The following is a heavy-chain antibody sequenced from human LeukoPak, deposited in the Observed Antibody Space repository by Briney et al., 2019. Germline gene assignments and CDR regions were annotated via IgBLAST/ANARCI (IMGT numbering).Heavy chain of an antibody. V-gene: IGHV3-23*01. CDR3: AKDSWSGSWFWFDP. CDR1: GFTFSSYS. D-gene: IGHD3-3*01. Sequence: PGGSLRLSCAASGFTFSSYSMSWVRQAPGKGLEWVSAISGRGGSTYYADNVKGRVTISRDKSKSTLYLEMSGLRAEDTAVYYCAKDSWSGSWFWFDPWGQGTLVTVSS. J-gene: IGHJ5*02. CDR2: ISGRGGST.